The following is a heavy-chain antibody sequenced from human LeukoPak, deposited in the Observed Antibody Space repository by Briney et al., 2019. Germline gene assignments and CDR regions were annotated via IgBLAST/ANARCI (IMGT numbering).Heavy chain of an antibody. Sequence: GGSLRLSCAASGFTFSSYAMSWVRQAPGKGLEWVSGISGSGDNTYYADSVKGRFTISRDNSKNTLYVQVNSLGTEDTAAYYCAKGSYDDSSGSFYFDYWGQGTLVTVSS. CDR3: AKGSYDDSSGSFYFDY. J-gene: IGHJ4*02. V-gene: IGHV3-23*01. CDR1: GFTFSSYA. CDR2: ISGSGDNT. D-gene: IGHD3-22*01.